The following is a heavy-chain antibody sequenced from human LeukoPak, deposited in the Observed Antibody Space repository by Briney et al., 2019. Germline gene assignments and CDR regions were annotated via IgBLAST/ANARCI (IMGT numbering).Heavy chain of an antibody. J-gene: IGHJ6*03. D-gene: IGHD1-26*01. CDR3: AREVGGTYYHYMDV. Sequence: SETLSLTCTVSGYSISSGYYWGWIRQPPGKGLEWIGSINHSGSIYNNPSLKSRVTISVDTSKNQFSLKLSPVTAADTAVYCCAREVGGTYYHYMDVWGKGTTVTVSS. V-gene: IGHV4-38-2*02. CDR1: GYSISSGYY. CDR2: INHSGSI.